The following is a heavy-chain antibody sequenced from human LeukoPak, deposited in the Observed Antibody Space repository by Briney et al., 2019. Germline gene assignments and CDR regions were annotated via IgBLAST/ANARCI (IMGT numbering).Heavy chain of an antibody. CDR3: ARDAPDYYGSGSYFSL. Sequence: ASVKVSCKASGYTFTSYYMHWVRQAPGQGLEWMGIINPSGGSTNYAQKFQGWVTMTRDTSISTAYMELSRLRSDDTAVYYCARDAPDYYGSGSYFSLWGQGTLVTVSS. CDR1: GYTFTSYY. V-gene: IGHV1-2*04. CDR2: INPSGGST. D-gene: IGHD3-10*01. J-gene: IGHJ4*02.